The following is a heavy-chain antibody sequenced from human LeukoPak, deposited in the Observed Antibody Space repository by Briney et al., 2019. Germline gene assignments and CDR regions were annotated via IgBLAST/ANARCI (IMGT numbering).Heavy chain of an antibody. CDR2: IYTRGST. CDR1: GGSISSGSYY. Sequence: PSETLSLTCTVSGGSISSGSYYWSWIRQPAGKGLEWIGRIYTRGSTNYNPSLKSRVTISVDTSKNQFSLNLSSVTAADTALYYCAGFFDTDDRGLNYIDYWYFDLWGRGTLVTVSS. J-gene: IGHJ2*01. V-gene: IGHV4-61*02. D-gene: IGHD3-9*01. CDR3: AGFFDTDDRGLNYIDYWYFDL.